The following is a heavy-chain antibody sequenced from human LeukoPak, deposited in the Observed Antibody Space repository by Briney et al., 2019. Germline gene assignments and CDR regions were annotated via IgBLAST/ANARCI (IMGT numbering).Heavy chain of an antibody. Sequence: PGGSLRLSCAASGFTFSSYAFTWVRQTPEKGLEWVSAISGSGDSTYYADSVRGRFTISRDNSKNTLYVQMNSLRVEDTAVYYCARVGGDYGKFDYWGQGTLVIVSS. D-gene: IGHD4-17*01. CDR1: GFTFSSYA. J-gene: IGHJ4*02. CDR3: ARVGGDYGKFDY. V-gene: IGHV3-23*01. CDR2: ISGSGDST.